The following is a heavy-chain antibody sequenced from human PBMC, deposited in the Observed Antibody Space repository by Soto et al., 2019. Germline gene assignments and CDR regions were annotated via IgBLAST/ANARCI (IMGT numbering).Heavy chain of an antibody. Sequence: PGGSLRLSCAASGFTFSSYSMNWVRQAPGKGLEWVSSISSSSSYIYYADSVKGRFTISRDNAKNSLYLQMNSLRAEDTAVYYCARELRSYYYYGMDVWGQGTTVTV. CDR1: GFTFSSYS. D-gene: IGHD4-17*01. V-gene: IGHV3-21*01. CDR3: ARELRSYYYYGMDV. J-gene: IGHJ6*02. CDR2: ISSSSSYI.